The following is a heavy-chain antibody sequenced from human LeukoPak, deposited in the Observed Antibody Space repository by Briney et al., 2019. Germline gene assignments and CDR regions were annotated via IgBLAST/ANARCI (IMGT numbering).Heavy chain of an antibody. CDR3: ARADGTGGPYDY. CDR1: GFTFNNYW. CDR2: INSDGSST. Sequence: GGSLRLSCAASGFTFNNYWMHWVRQAPGEGLVWVSRINSDGSSTSYADSVKGRFTISRDNSEDTLFLQMNSLRAEDTAVYYCARADGTGGPYDYWGQGTLDTVSS. J-gene: IGHJ4*02. V-gene: IGHV3-74*01. D-gene: IGHD3/OR15-3a*01.